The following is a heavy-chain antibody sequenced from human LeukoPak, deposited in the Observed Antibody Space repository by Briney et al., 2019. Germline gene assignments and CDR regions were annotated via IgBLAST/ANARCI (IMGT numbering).Heavy chain of an antibody. Sequence: GGSLRLSCAAFGFTFSSYGMHWVRQDPGKGLEWVAFIRYDGRNKYYGDPVKGRFSISTDNSKNTLYLQMNSLRAEDTAVYYCAKGRRYNILTGHYVSEVDPGGQGTLVTVSS. CDR3: AKGRRYNILTGHYVSEVDP. CDR2: IRYDGRNK. J-gene: IGHJ5*02. CDR1: GFTFSSYG. D-gene: IGHD3-9*01. V-gene: IGHV3-30*02.